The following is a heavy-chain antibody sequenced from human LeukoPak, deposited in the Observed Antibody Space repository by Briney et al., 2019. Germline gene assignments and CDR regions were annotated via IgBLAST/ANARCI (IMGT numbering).Heavy chain of an antibody. CDR1: GGTFSSYA. CDR2: IIPIFGTA. D-gene: IGHD5-12*01. Sequence: EASVKVSCKASGGTFSSYAISWVRQAPGQGLEWMGGIIPIFGTANYAQKFQGRVTITADESTSTAYMELSSLRSEDTAVYYCARTKYSGYDLYYYYYYYMDVWGKGTTVTISS. CDR3: ARTKYSGYDLYYYYYYYMDV. V-gene: IGHV1-69*13. J-gene: IGHJ6*03.